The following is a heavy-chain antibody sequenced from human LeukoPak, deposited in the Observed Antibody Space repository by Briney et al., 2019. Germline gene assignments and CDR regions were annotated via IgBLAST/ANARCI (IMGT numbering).Heavy chain of an antibody. CDR2: MYYSGST. CDR3: SGSYLYYYYYYMNV. J-gene: IGHJ6*03. D-gene: IGHD1-26*01. V-gene: IGHV4-59*03. Sequence: PSETLSLTCTVSGGSISSYYWSWIRQPPGKGLEWIGYMYYSGSTNYNPSLKSRVTISVDTSKNQFPLKLSSVTAADTAVYYCSGSYLYYYYYYMNVWGKGTTVTISS. CDR1: GGSISSYY.